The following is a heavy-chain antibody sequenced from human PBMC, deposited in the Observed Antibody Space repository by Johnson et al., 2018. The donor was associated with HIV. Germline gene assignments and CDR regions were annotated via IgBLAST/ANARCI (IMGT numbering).Heavy chain of an antibody. Sequence: VQLVESGGGLVQPGGSLRLSCAASGFTVSSNYMSWVRQAPGKGLEWVSVIYSGGSTYYADSVKGRFTISRDNSKNTLYLQMNSLRAEDTAVYYCARGEGSGWQLAGAFDIWGQGTMVTVSS. J-gene: IGHJ3*02. D-gene: IGHD6-19*01. CDR3: ARGEGSGWQLAGAFDI. V-gene: IGHV3-66*02. CDR2: IYSGGST. CDR1: GFTVSSNY.